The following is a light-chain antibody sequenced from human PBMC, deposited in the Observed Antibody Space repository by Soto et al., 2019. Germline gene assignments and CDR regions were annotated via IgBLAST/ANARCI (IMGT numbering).Light chain of an antibody. CDR2: SNN. CDR3: AAWDDSLNVLV. J-gene: IGLJ2*01. Sequence: QSVLTQSPSVSGTPGQRVNMSCSGSSSNIGSKSVSWYQHLPQTAPKLLIYSNNQRPSGVPGRFSGSKSGTSASLAISGLQSDDETQDYCAAWDDSLNVLVFGGGTKLTVL. CDR1: SSNIGSKS. V-gene: IGLV1-44*01.